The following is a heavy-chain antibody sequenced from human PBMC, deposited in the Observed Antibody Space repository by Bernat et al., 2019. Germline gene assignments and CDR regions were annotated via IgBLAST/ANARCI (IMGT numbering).Heavy chain of an antibody. CDR2: ISGNSGSI. Sequence: EVQLVESGGGLVQPGRSLRLSCAASGFTFDDYAMHWVRQAPGKGLEWVSGISGNSGSIGYADSVKGRFTISRDNAKNSLYLQMNSLRAEDTALYYCAKDFHAGYDYWGQGTLVTVSS. CDR1: GFTFDDYA. D-gene: IGHD6-13*01. V-gene: IGHV3-9*01. CDR3: AKDFHAGYDY. J-gene: IGHJ4*02.